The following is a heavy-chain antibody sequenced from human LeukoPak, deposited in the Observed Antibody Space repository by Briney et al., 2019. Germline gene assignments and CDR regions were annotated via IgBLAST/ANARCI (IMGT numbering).Heavy chain of an antibody. CDR1: GFSFSNYW. J-gene: IGHJ4*02. CDR3: ARARSGYYFDY. D-gene: IGHD3-22*01. Sequence: AESLRLSCVAYGFSFSNYWMSWVRQAPGKGLEWVAKIKEDGSAEYYVDSMKGRFTISRDNAKNSLYLQMSSLRAEDTAVYYCARARSGYYFDYWGQGTLVTVSS. V-gene: IGHV3-7*01. CDR2: IKEDGSAE.